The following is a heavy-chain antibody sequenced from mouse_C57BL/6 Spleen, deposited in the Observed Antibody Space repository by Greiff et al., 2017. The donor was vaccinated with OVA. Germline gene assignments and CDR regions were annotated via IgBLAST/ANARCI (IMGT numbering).Heavy chain of an antibody. V-gene: IGHV1-64*01. CDR2: IHPNSGST. CDR3: ARADYDLAWFAY. CDR1: GYTFTSYW. D-gene: IGHD2-4*01. Sequence: QVQLQQPGAELVKPGASVKLSCKASGYTFTSYWMHWVKQRPGQGLEWIGMIHPNSGSTNYNEKFKSKATLTVDKSSSTAYMQLSSLTSEDSAVYYGARADYDLAWFAYWGQGTLVTVSA. J-gene: IGHJ3*01.